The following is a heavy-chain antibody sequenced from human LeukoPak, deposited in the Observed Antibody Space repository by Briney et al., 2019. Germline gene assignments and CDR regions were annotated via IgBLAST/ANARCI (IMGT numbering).Heavy chain of an antibody. Sequence: SETLSLTCTVSGGSMSRYYWSWIRQPPGKGLEWIGYMYYSGSTKYNPSLKSRVTISVDTSKNQFSLKLRSVTAADTAVYYCARDSRSYGSGSYLDWGQGTLVTVSS. V-gene: IGHV4-59*12. J-gene: IGHJ4*02. D-gene: IGHD3-10*01. CDR3: ARDSRSYGSGSYLD. CDR1: GGSMSRYY. CDR2: MYYSGST.